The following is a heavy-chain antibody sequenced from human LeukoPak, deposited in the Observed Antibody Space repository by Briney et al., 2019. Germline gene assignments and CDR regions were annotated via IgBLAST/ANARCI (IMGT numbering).Heavy chain of an antibody. Sequence: SETLSLTCTVSGGSLTSYYWSWIRQPPGKGLEWIGYIYYSGNTNYNPSLKSRVTISVDTSKNQFSLKLSSVTAADTAVYYCTTFLRGSYYPLRSDYWGQGTLVTVSS. CDR2: IYYSGNT. D-gene: IGHD1-26*01. CDR3: TTFLRGSYYPLRSDY. V-gene: IGHV4-59*01. CDR1: GGSLTSYY. J-gene: IGHJ4*02.